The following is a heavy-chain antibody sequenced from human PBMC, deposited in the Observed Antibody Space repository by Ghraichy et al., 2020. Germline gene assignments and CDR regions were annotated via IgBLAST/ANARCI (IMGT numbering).Heavy chain of an antibody. J-gene: IGHJ4*02. D-gene: IGHD6-13*01. CDR1: GYNFGTYW. V-gene: IGHV5-51*01. Sequence: GESLNISCKASGYNFGTYWVAWVRQMPGKGLEFMGSIYPGDSETRYSPSFQGLVTISADKSISTAYLQWNSLKASDTAMYYCNAAAGYYWGQGTLITVSS. CDR3: NAAAGYY. CDR2: IYPGDSET.